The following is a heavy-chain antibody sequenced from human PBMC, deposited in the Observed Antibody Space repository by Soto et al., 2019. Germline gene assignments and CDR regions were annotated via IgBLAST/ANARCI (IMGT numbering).Heavy chain of an antibody. V-gene: IGHV3-23*01. D-gene: IGHD2-21*01. J-gene: IGHJ6*02. CDR2: ISGSGGTK. Sequence: GGSLRLSCAASGFTFSSYAMSWVRQAPGKGLEWVSAISGSGGTKYYGDSVKGRFTISRDNSKNTVYLQMNTLRAEDTAKYYCARYSGGYGMDVCGQGTTVTVSS. CDR3: ARYSGGYGMDV. CDR1: GFTFSSYA.